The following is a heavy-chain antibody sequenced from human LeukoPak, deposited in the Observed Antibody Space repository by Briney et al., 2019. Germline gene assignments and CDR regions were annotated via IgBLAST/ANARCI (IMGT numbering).Heavy chain of an antibody. Sequence: ASVKVSCKASGGTFSSYAISWVRQAPGQGLEWMGRIIPILGIANYAQKFQGRVTITADESTSTAYMELSSLRSENTAVYYCARGDYDFWSGYPRNPDYWGQGTLVTVSS. CDR2: IIPILGIA. CDR1: GGTFSSYA. J-gene: IGHJ4*02. CDR3: ARGDYDFWSGYPRNPDY. V-gene: IGHV1-69*04. D-gene: IGHD3-3*01.